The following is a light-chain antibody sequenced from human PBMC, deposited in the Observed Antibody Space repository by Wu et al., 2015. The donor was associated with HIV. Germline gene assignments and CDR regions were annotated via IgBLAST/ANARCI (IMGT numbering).Light chain of an antibody. Sequence: EIVLTQSPGTLSLSPGERATLSCRASQSVSSNYLAWYQQKPGQAPRLLIYGASSRATGIPDRFSGSGSGTDFTLTISRLEPEDFAVYFCQQYGGSPTWSFGQGTKAGDXT. V-gene: IGKV3-20*01. J-gene: IGKJ2*04. CDR3: QQYGGSPTWS. CDR2: GAS. CDR1: QSVSSNY.